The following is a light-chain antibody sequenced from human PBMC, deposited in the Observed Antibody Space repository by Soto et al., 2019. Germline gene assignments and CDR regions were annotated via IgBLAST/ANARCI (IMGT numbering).Light chain of an antibody. V-gene: IGKV3-15*01. CDR1: QSVRSN. CDR3: QQRSTGPPLS. CDR2: GAS. J-gene: IGKJ4*01. Sequence: EIVLTQSPATLSVSPGERATLSCRASQSVRSNLAWYQQKPGQGPRLLIFGASTRATDIPARFSGSGSGTEFTLTLSSLQSEDFAVYYCQQRSTGPPLSFGVGTKVEIK.